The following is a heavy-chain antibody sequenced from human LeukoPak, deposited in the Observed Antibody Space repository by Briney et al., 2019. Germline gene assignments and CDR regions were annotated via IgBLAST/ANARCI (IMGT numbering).Heavy chain of an antibody. D-gene: IGHD6-6*01. Sequence: PSASVKVSCKASGYTFTGYYMHWVRQAPGQGLEWMGWINPNSGGTNYAQKFQGWVTMTRDTSISTAYMELSRLRSDDTAVYYCAREWIAARASPNDYWGQGTLVTVSS. CDR3: AREWIAARASPNDY. CDR1: GYTFTGYY. J-gene: IGHJ4*02. V-gene: IGHV1-2*04. CDR2: INPNSGGT.